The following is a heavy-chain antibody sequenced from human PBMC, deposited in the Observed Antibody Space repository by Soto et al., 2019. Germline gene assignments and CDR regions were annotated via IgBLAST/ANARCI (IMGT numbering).Heavy chain of an antibody. CDR3: AVAYCGGDCYLRHNWFDP. Sequence: SETLSLTCTVSGGSISSGGYYWSWIRQHPGKGLEWIGYIYYSGSTYYNPSLKSRVTISVDTSKNQFSLKLSSVTAADTAVYYCAVAYCGGDCYLRHNWFDPWGQGTLVTVSS. J-gene: IGHJ5*02. CDR1: GGSISSGGYY. CDR2: IYYSGST. D-gene: IGHD2-21*02. V-gene: IGHV4-31*02.